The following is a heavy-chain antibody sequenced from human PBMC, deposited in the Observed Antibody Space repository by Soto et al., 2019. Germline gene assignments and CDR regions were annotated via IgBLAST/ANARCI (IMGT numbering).Heavy chain of an antibody. Sequence: QVQLQESGPGLVKPSGTLSLSCAVSGGSITNTKWWTWVRQAPGKGLEWIGAISRSEGSTYNPSLKGRVAMSRETSNTQFSLRLSSVTAADTAVYYCATQTISYTWDVWGQGTTVTVS. D-gene: IGHD1-1*01. J-gene: IGHJ6*02. V-gene: IGHV4-4*02. CDR3: ATQTISYTWDV. CDR2: ISRSEGS. CDR1: GGSITNTKW.